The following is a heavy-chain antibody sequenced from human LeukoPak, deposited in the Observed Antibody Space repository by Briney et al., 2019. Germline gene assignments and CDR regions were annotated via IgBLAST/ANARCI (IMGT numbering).Heavy chain of an antibody. CDR2: IYYSGST. CDR1: GGSISSSSYY. J-gene: IGHJ3*02. D-gene: IGHD5-12*01. CDR3: ARRRRGYNGYEDAFDI. Sequence: SETLSLTCTVSGGSISSSSYYWGWIRQPPGKGLEWIGSIYYSGSTYYNPSLKSRVTISVDTSKNQFSLKLSSVTAADAAVYYCARRRRGYNGYEDAFDIWGQGTMVTVSS. V-gene: IGHV4-39*01.